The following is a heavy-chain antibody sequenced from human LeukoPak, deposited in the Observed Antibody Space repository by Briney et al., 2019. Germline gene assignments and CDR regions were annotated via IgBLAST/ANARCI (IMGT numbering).Heavy chain of an antibody. CDR2: IWYDGSNK. Sequence: GRSLRLSCAASGFTFSSYGMHWVRQAPGKGLEWVAVIWYDGSNKYYADSVKGRFTISRDNSKNTLYLQMNSLRAEDTAVYYCAKDLVGITVTLDYWGQGTLVTVSS. D-gene: IGHD3-3*01. J-gene: IGHJ4*02. CDR1: GFTFSSYG. V-gene: IGHV3-33*06. CDR3: AKDLVGITVTLDY.